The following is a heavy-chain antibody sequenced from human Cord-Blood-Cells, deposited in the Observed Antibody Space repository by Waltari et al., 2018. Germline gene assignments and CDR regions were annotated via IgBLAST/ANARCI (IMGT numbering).Heavy chain of an antibody. V-gene: IGHV3-48*02. CDR2: ISSSSSTI. D-gene: IGHD3-9*01. CDR1: GFTFSSSS. CDR3: ARVLTLSSAYYFDY. J-gene: IGHJ4*02. Sequence: EVQMVESGGGLVQPGGSLRLYCAASGFTFSSSSMNWVCQAPGKGLEWVLYISSSSSTICYADSVKGRFTISRENAKNSLYLQMNSLRDEDTAVYYCARVLTLSSAYYFDYWGQGTLVTVSS.